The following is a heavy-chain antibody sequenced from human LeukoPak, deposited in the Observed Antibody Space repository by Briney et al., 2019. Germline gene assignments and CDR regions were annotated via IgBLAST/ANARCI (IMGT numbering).Heavy chain of an antibody. CDR3: AKVKTDILIADS. D-gene: IGHD2-21*02. Sequence: GGSLRLSCEVSGFTFDDYAMSWVRQAPGKGLEWVSSISSSGGTTYYADSVKGRFTISRDYSKNTLYLEMNSLTSEDTAVYYCAKVKTDILIADSWGQGTLVTVSS. J-gene: IGHJ4*02. V-gene: IGHV3-23*01. CDR1: GFTFDDYA. CDR2: ISSSGGTT.